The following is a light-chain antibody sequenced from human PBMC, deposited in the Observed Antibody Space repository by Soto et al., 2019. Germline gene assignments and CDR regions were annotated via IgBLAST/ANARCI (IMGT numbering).Light chain of an antibody. CDR2: EVT. CDR3: SSNAGSNKRV. V-gene: IGLV2-8*01. J-gene: IGLJ3*02. CDR1: SSDIGGYNY. Sequence: QSVLTQPPSASGSPGPSVTISCTGTSSDIGGYNYVSWYQHHPGKAPKLMIYEVTKRPSGVPDRFSGSKSGNTASLTVSGLQAEDEADYYCSSNAGSNKRVFGGGTKLTVL.